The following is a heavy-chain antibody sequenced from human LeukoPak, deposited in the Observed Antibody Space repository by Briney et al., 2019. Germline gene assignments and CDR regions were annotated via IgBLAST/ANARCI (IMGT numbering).Heavy chain of an antibody. Sequence: GGSLRLSCAASGFTFSTYSMNWVRQAPGKGLEWVAVIWYDGSNKYYADSVKGRFTISRDNPKNTLYLQMNSLKTEDTAVYYCTRDWLGIGDYWGQGTLVTVSS. J-gene: IGHJ4*02. CDR3: TRDWLGIGDY. CDR1: GFTFSTYS. V-gene: IGHV3-33*08. CDR2: IWYDGSNK. D-gene: IGHD6-19*01.